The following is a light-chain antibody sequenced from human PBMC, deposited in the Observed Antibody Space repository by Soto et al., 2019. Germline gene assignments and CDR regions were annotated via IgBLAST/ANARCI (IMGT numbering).Light chain of an antibody. CDR3: QHYHTSPLT. CDR1: QSVSSSY. Sequence: EVVLTQSPGTLSLSPGERATLYCRASQSVSSSYLAWYQQKPGQAPKVLIYGASSRATGIPDRFSGSGSGTDFTLTISRLEPEDFAVYYCQHYHTSPLTFGQGTKVDI. CDR2: GAS. V-gene: IGKV3-20*01. J-gene: IGKJ1*01.